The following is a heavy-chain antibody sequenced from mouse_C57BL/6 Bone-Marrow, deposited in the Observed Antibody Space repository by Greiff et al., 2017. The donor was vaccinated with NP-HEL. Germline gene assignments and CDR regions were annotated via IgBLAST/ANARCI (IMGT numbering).Heavy chain of an antibody. CDR2: IYPSDSET. V-gene: IGHV1-61*01. CDR3: ARGGYYVYFDV. Sequence: VQLQQPGAELVRPGSSVKLSCKASGYTFTSYWMDWVKQRPGQGLEWIGNIYPSDSETHYNQKFKDKATLTVDKSSSTAYMQLSSLTSEDSAVYYCARGGYYVYFDVWGTGTTVTVSS. CDR1: GYTFTSYW. D-gene: IGHD2-3*01. J-gene: IGHJ1*03.